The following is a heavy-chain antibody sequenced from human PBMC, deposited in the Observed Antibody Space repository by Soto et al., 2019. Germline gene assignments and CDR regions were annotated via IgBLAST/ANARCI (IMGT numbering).Heavy chain of an antibody. D-gene: IGHD3-22*01. J-gene: IGHJ4*02. CDR2: IYYSGST. V-gene: IGHV4-59*01. CDR3: VREGVDYYDTSCRSS. CDR1: GGSISSYY. Sequence: SETLSLTCTVSGGSISSYYWSWIRQPPGKGLEWIGYIYYSGSTNYNPSLKSRVTISVDTSKNQFSLKLSSVTAADTAVYFCVREGVDYYDTSCRSSWGQGTLVTVSS.